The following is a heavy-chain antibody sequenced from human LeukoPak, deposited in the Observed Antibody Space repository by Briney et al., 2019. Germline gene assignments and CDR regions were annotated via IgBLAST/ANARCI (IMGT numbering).Heavy chain of an antibody. CDR2: IYYSGST. V-gene: IGHV4-61*01. CDR1: GGSVSSGSYY. Sequence: KTSETLSLTCTVSGGSVSSGSYYWSWIRQPPGKGLEWIGYIYYSGSTNYNPSLKSRVTISVDTSKNQFSLKLSFVTAADTAVYYCARGSGYYGSGSYYNGNFDYWGQGTLVTVSS. CDR3: ARGSGYYGSGSYYNGNFDY. D-gene: IGHD3-10*01. J-gene: IGHJ4*02.